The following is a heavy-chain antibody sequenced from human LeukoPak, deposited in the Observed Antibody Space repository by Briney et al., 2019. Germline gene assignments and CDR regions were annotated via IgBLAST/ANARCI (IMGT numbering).Heavy chain of an antibody. J-gene: IGHJ3*02. Sequence: GASVKVSCKASGGTFSSYAISWVRQAPGQGLEWMGGIIPIFGTANYAQKFQGRVTITADESTSTAYMELSSLRSEDTAVYYCARGQQHGYGDYFYAFDMWGQGTMVTVS. D-gene: IGHD4-17*01. CDR1: GGTFSSYA. CDR2: IIPIFGTA. V-gene: IGHV1-69*13. CDR3: ARGQQHGYGDYFYAFDM.